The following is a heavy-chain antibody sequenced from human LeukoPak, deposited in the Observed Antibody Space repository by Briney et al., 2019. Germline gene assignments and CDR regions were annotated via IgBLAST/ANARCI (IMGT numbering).Heavy chain of an antibody. V-gene: IGHV4-30-4*01. Sequence: NPSETLSLTFNVSGASISSGDYYWSWIRQPPGKGLEWIGYISKSGGTYYNPSVSRRLTISRDTSKNQFSVRLSSVTAADTAVYYCARGGDIASSVGSHFDYWGQGSLVTVSS. J-gene: IGHJ4*02. CDR3: ARGGDIASSVGSHFDY. CDR2: ISKSGGT. D-gene: IGHD5/OR15-5a*01. CDR1: GASISSGDYY.